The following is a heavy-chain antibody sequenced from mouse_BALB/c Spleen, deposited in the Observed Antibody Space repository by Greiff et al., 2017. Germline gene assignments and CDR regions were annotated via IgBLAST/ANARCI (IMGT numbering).Heavy chain of an antibody. V-gene: IGHV7-3*02. D-gene: IGHD2-14*01. CDR3: ARAYYRYDEAMDY. CDR1: GFTFTDYY. CDR2: IRNKANGYTT. Sequence: EVQVVESGGGLVQPGGSLRLSCATSGFTFTDYYMSWVRQPPGKALEWLGFIRNKANGYTTEYSASVKGRFTISRDNSQSILYLQMNTLRAEDSATYYCARAYYRYDEAMDYWGQGTSVTVSS. J-gene: IGHJ4*01.